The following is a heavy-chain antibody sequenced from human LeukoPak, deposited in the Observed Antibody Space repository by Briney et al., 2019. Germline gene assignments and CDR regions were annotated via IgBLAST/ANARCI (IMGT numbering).Heavy chain of an antibody. Sequence: ASVKVSCKASGYTFTSYDINWVRQATGQGLEWMGWMNPNSGNTGYAQKFQGRVTMTEDTSTDTAYMELSSLRSEDTAVYYCATMIGGYYDSSGDLDAFDIWGQGTMVTVSS. CDR1: GYTFTSYD. CDR3: ATMIGGYYDSSGDLDAFDI. J-gene: IGHJ3*02. V-gene: IGHV1-8*01. D-gene: IGHD3-22*01. CDR2: MNPNSGNT.